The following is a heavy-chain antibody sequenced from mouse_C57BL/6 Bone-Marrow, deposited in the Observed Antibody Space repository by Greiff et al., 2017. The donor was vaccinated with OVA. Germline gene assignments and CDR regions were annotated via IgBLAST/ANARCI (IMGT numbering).Heavy chain of an antibody. Sequence: VQLQQSGAELVRPGSSVKMSCKTSGYTFTSYGINWVKQRPGQGLEWIGYIYIGNGYTEYNEKFKGKATLTSDTSSSTAYMQLSSLTSEDSAIYFCARNYYGSRNPYWYFDVWGTGTTVTVSS. V-gene: IGHV1-58*01. J-gene: IGHJ1*03. CDR3: ARNYYGSRNPYWYFDV. D-gene: IGHD1-1*01. CDR1: GYTFTSYG. CDR2: IYIGNGYT.